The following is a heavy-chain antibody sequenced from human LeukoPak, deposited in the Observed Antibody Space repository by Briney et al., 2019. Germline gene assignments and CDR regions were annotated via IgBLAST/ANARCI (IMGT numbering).Heavy chain of an antibody. V-gene: IGHV3-66*02. CDR2: IYSGGST. Sequence: GGSLRLSCAASGFTVSSNYMSWVRQAPGKGLEWVSVIYSGGSTYYADSVKGRFTISRDNSKNTLYLQMNSLRAEDTAVYYCARADSSGYYGSYSFDYWGQGTLVTVSS. D-gene: IGHD3-22*01. J-gene: IGHJ4*02. CDR1: GFTVSSNY. CDR3: ARADSSGYYGSYSFDY.